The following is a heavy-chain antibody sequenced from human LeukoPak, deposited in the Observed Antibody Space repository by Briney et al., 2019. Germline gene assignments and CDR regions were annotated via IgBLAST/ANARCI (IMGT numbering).Heavy chain of an antibody. V-gene: IGHV3-43*02. CDR1: GFTFDDYA. CDR3: AKEQTYYYDSSGYFDY. CDR2: ISGDGGST. J-gene: IGHJ4*02. D-gene: IGHD3-22*01. Sequence: GGSLRLSCAASGFTFDDYAMHWVRQAPGKGLEGVSLISGDGGSTYYADSVRGRFTISRYNSKNSLYLQMTSLRTEDTALYYCAKEQTYYYDSSGYFDYWGQGTLVTVSS.